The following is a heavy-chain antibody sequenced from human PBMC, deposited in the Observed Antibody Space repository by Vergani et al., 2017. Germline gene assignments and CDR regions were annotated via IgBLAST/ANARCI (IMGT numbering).Heavy chain of an antibody. V-gene: IGHV1-8*02. Sequence: VQLVESGGGLVQPGGSLRLSCAASGFTFSSYAISWVRQATGQGLEWMGWMNPNSGNTGYAQKFQGRVTMTRNTSISTAYMELSSLRSEDTAVYYCAREEWYCSGGSCYGVWGQGTTVTVSS. J-gene: IGHJ6*02. D-gene: IGHD2-15*01. CDR1: GFTFSSYA. CDR2: MNPNSGNT. CDR3: AREEWYCSGGSCYGV.